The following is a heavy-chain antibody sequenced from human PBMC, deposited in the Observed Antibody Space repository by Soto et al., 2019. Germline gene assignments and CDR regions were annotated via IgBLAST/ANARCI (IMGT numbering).Heavy chain of an antibody. V-gene: IGHV3-11*06. CDR3: ARVPVFGVVIAFDI. Sequence: GGSLRLSCAASGFTFSDYYMSWIRQAPGKGLEWVSYISSSSSYTNYADSVKGRFTISRDNAKNSLYLQMNSLRAEDTAVYYCARVPVFGVVIAFDIWGQGTMVTVSS. J-gene: IGHJ3*02. CDR2: ISSSSSYT. CDR1: GFTFSDYY. D-gene: IGHD3-3*01.